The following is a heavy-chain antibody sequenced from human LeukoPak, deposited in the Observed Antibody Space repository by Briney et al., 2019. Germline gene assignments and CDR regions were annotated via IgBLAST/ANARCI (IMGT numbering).Heavy chain of an antibody. J-gene: IGHJ4*02. D-gene: IGHD2-21*02. CDR1: GFTFSSYA. V-gene: IGHV3-23*01. CDR3: ARLGDSSDY. Sequence: GGSLRLSCAASGFTFSSYAMSWVRQAPGKGLEWVSVISGSGGSTYYADSVKGRFTISRDNSKNMLYLQMNSLRAEDTAVYYCARLGDSSDYWGQGTLVTVSS. CDR2: ISGSGGST.